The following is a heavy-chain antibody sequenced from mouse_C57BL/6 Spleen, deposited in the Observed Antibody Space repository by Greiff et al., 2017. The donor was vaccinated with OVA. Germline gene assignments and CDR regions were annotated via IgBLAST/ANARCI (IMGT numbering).Heavy chain of an antibody. J-gene: IGHJ2*01. V-gene: IGHV1-55*01. CDR2: IYPGSGST. CDR3: AREMDYGSSYGY. CDR1: GYTFTSYW. Sequence: QVQLQQPGAELVKPGASVKMSCKASGYTFTSYWITWVKQRPGQGLEWIGDIYPGSGSTNYNEKFKSKATLTVETSSSTAYMQLSSLTSEDSAVYYCAREMDYGSSYGYWGQGTTLTVSS. D-gene: IGHD1-1*01.